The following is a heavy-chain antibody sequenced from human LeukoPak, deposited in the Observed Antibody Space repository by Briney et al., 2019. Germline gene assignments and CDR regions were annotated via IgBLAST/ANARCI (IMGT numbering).Heavy chain of an antibody. CDR3: ARDRSGCSSTSCYRSRLGFDP. J-gene: IGHJ5*02. Sequence: ASVKVSCKASGYTFTSHYMHWVRQAPGQGLEWMGIINPSGGSTSYAQKFQGRVTMTRDMSTSTVYMELSSLRSEDTAVYYCARDRSGCSSTSCYRSRLGFDPWGQGTLVTVSS. D-gene: IGHD2-2*02. V-gene: IGHV1-46*01. CDR1: GYTFTSHY. CDR2: INPSGGST.